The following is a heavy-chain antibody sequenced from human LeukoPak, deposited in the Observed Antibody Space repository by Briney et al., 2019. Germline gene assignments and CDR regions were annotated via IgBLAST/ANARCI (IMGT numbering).Heavy chain of an antibody. V-gene: IGHV1-2*02. CDR3: ARDGNLSVTAYDYNWFDP. D-gene: IGHD2-21*02. Sequence: ASVKVSCKASGYTFTGYYMHWVRQAPGQGLEWMGWINPNSGGTNYAQKFQGRVTMTRDTPISTAYMELSRLRSDDTAVYYCARDGNLSVTAYDYNWFDPWGQGTLVTVSS. CDR2: INPNSGGT. CDR1: GYTFTGYY. J-gene: IGHJ5*02.